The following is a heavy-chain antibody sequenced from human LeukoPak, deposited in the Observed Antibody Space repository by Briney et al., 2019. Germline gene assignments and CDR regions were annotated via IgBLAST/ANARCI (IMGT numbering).Heavy chain of an antibody. D-gene: IGHD6-13*01. V-gene: IGHV1-2*02. CDR3: ARGYIAAAGIDY. CDR1: GYTFTGYY. J-gene: IGHJ4*02. Sequence: ASVKVSCKASGYTFTGYYVHWVRQAPGQGLEWMGWINPNSGGTRYDQKFQGRVTVTRDTSINTTYMQFSSLRSDDTAVYYCARGYIAAAGIDYWGQGTLVTVSS. CDR2: INPNSGGT.